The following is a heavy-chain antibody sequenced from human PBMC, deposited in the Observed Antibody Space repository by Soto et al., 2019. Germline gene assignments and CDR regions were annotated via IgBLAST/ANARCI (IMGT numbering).Heavy chain of an antibody. CDR3: ARGRGWRDY. CDR2: MDPNSGNT. J-gene: IGHJ4*02. V-gene: IGHV1-8*01. CDR1: GYTVTNYD. D-gene: IGHD6-19*01. Sequence: QVQLVQSGAEVKKPGASVKVSCKASGYTVTNYDINWVRQAPGQGLEWMGWMDPNSGNTDYEQKFQGRLTITRNTSISTAYLEMSSLSSEDTAVYYCARGRGWRDYWGQGTLVTVSS.